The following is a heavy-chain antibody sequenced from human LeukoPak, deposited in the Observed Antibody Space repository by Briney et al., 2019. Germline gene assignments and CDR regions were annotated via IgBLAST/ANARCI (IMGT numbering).Heavy chain of an antibody. CDR3: ARTDTSKSYKGDWYGMDV. CDR2: ISSSGSTI. J-gene: IGHJ6*02. D-gene: IGHD3-10*01. Sequence: GGSLRLSCAASGFTFSSYEMNWVRQAPGKGLEWVSYISSSGSTIYYADSVKDRFTISRDNAKNSLYLRMNSLRAEDTAVYYCARTDTSKSYKGDWYGMDVWGQGTTVTVSS. CDR1: GFTFSSYE. V-gene: IGHV3-48*03.